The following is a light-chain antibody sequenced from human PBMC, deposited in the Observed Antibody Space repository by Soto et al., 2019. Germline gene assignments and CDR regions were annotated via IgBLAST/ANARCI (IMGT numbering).Light chain of an antibody. J-gene: IGKJ2*01. CDR2: KAS. V-gene: IGKV1-5*03. CDR3: QQDSSYSPAT. CDR1: QSISSW. Sequence: DIQMTQSPSTLSASVGDRVTITCRASQSISSWLAWYQQKPGKAPKLLIYKASSLESGVPSRFSGSGSGTEFTLTISSLQPDDFETYYCQQDSSYSPATFGQGTKLEIK.